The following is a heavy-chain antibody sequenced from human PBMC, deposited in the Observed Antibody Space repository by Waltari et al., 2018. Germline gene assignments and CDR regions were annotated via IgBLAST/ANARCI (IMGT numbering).Heavy chain of an antibody. Sequence: QVQLQESGPGLVKPSETLSLTCAVSGYSISSGYYWGWIRQPPGKGLEWIGSIYQSGSTYYNPSLKSRVTISVDTSKNQFSLKLSSVTAADTAVYYCARELRFLEWSFDYWGQGTLVTVSS. J-gene: IGHJ4*02. D-gene: IGHD3-3*01. CDR3: ARELRFLEWSFDY. CDR2: IYQSGST. CDR1: GYSISSGYY. V-gene: IGHV4-38-2*02.